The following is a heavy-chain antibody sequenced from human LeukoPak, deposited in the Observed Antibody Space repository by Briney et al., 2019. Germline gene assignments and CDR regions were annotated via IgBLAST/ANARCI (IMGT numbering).Heavy chain of an antibody. Sequence: GGSLRLSCAAPGFAVSSNYMSWVRQAPGKGLEWVSVIYSGGSTYYADSVKGRFTISRDNSKNTLYLQMNSLRAEDTAVYYCARSTVAGYYWGQGTLVTVSS. J-gene: IGHJ4*02. CDR1: GFAVSSNY. CDR3: ARSTVAGYY. D-gene: IGHD6-19*01. V-gene: IGHV3-66*02. CDR2: IYSGGST.